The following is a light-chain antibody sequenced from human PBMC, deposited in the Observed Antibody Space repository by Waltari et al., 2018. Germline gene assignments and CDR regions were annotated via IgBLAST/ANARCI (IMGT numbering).Light chain of an antibody. Sequence: QLVLTQSPSASASLGASVKLTCPLSSGHSNYAIAWPQPQPEKGPRSLMRPNSDGSHTKGDGIPDRFSGSSSGAERYLTISSLQSEDEADYYCQTWATGIRVFGGGTKLTVL. CDR1: SGHSNYA. V-gene: IGLV4-69*01. CDR2: PNSDGSH. J-gene: IGLJ3*02. CDR3: QTWATGIRV.